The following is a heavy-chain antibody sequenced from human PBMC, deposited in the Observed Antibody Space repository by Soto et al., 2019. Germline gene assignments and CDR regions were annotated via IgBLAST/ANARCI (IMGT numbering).Heavy chain of an antibody. CDR1: GFTFSTYA. CDR3: AGGYYASSGYYLAALEI. D-gene: IGHD3-22*01. CDR2: ISGTGGAT. J-gene: IGHJ3*02. V-gene: IGHV3-23*01. Sequence: EVQLLESGGGLVQPGGSLRLSCAASGFTFSTYAMSWVRQAPGKGLEWVSAISGTGGATYSADSVKGRFTISRDTSKDTLYLQMNSLRAEDTAVYYCAGGYYASSGYYLAALEIWGQGTMVTVSS.